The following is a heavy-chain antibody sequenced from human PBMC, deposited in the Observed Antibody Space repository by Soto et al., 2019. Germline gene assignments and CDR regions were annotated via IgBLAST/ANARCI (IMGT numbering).Heavy chain of an antibody. Sequence: QVQLVESGGGVVQPGRSLRLSCAASGFTFSSYAMHWVRQAPGKGLEWVAVISYDGSNKYYADSVKGRFTISRDNSKNTLYLQMNSLIAEDTAVYYCARDKKGVDGDYGGIYYWGQGTLVTVSS. CDR3: ARDKKGVDGDYGGIYY. V-gene: IGHV3-30-3*01. J-gene: IGHJ4*02. CDR1: GFTFSSYA. D-gene: IGHD4-17*01. CDR2: ISYDGSNK.